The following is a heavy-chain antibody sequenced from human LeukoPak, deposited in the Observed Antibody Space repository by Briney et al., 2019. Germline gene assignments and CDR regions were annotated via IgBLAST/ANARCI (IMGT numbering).Heavy chain of an antibody. CDR2: INHSGST. CDR3: ASCSTEYYYYGMDV. J-gene: IGHJ6*04. Sequence: SETLSPTCAVYGGSSSGYYWSWIRQPPGKGLEWIGEINHSGSTNYNPSLKSRVTISVDTSNNQFSLKLSSVTAADTAVYYCASCSTEYYYYGMDVWGKGTTVTVSS. D-gene: IGHD2-2*01. V-gene: IGHV4-34*01. CDR1: GGSSSGYY.